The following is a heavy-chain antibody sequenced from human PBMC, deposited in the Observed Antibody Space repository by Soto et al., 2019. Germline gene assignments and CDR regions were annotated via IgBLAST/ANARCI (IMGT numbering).Heavy chain of an antibody. D-gene: IGHD5-12*01. CDR1: GYTFTSYA. J-gene: IGHJ6*02. V-gene: IGHV1-3*01. CDR3: ERYIGNNAGYYYGMDV. CDR2: INAGNGNT. Sequence: QVQLVQSGAEVKKPGASVKVSCKASGYTFTSYAMPWVRQAPGQRLEWMGWINAGNGNTKYSQKFQGRVTITRDTSASTAYMELSSLSSEDTAVYYCERYIGNNAGYYYGMDVWGQGTTVTVSS.